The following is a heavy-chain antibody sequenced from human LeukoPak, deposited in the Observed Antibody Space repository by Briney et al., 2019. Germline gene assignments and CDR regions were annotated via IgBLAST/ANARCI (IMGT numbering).Heavy chain of an antibody. CDR2: INPSSGNT. D-gene: IGHD2-21*02. J-gene: IGHJ6*04. CDR1: GYTFSSYY. Sequence: EASVKVSCKASGYTFSSYYIYWVRQAPGQGLEWMGIINPSSGNTNYAQKFQGRVTMTRDTSTSTVYMELSSLRSEDTAVYYCARGRDCGGDCYYYYYGMDVWGKGTTVTVSS. CDR3: ARGRDCGGDCYYYYYGMDV. V-gene: IGHV1-46*01.